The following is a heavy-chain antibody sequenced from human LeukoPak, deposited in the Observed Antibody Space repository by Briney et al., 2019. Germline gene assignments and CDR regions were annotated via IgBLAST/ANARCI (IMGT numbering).Heavy chain of an antibody. CDR2: ISGSGGST. CDR1: GFTFSRYW. V-gene: IGHV3-23*01. Sequence: GGSLRLSCAASGFTFSRYWMSWVRQAPGKGLEWVSAISGSGGSTYYADSVKGRFTISRDNSKNTLYLQMNSLRAEDTAVYYCARHSGSYFVSDYWGQGTLVTVSS. CDR3: ARHSGSYFVSDY. J-gene: IGHJ4*02. D-gene: IGHD1-26*01.